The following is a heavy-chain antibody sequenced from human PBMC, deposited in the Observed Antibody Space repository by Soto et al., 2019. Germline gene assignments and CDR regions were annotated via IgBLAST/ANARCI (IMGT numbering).Heavy chain of an antibody. D-gene: IGHD6-13*01. V-gene: IGHV4-39*01. Sequence: PSEPHSLTCTVPGGSIISRSYHRGWIRQPPGKGLEWIGSIDYSGGTYYNPSLKGRVTISVDTSKSQFSLKLSSGTAADTAVYYCAKGVAAAGNPLLDYWGQGTLVTVSS. J-gene: IGHJ4*02. CDR1: GGSIISRSYH. CDR3: AKGVAAAGNPLLDY. CDR2: IDYSGGT.